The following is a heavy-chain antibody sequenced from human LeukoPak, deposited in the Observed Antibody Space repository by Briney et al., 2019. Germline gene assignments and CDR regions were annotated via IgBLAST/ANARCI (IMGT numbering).Heavy chain of an antibody. D-gene: IGHD3-16*02. CDR2: INSDGSST. CDR1: GFTFSSYW. J-gene: IGHJ4*02. Sequence: GGSLRLSCAASGFTFSSYWMHWVRQAPGKGQVWVSRINSDGSSTSYADSVKGRFTISRDNAKNTLYLQMNSLRAEDTAVYYCARDLGMITFGGVIINWGQGTLVTVSS. V-gene: IGHV3-74*01. CDR3: ARDLGMITFGGVIIN.